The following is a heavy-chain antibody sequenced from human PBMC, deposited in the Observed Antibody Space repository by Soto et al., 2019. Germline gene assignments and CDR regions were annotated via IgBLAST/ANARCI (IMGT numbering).Heavy chain of an antibody. Sequence: SETLSLTCTVSGGSVSSGYNYWSWIRQSPGKGLEWIGYISGSGSTGYNPSLKNRLTMSVDRFKNQFTLRLTSVTAADTAVYFCATESGSTYGYFDYWGQGTQVTVSS. D-gene: IGHD5-18*01. CDR3: ATESGSTYGYFDY. CDR1: GGSVSSGYNY. J-gene: IGHJ4*02. V-gene: IGHV4-30-4*01. CDR2: ISGSGST.